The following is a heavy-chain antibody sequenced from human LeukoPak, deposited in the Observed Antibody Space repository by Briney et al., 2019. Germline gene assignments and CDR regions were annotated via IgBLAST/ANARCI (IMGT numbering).Heavy chain of an antibody. D-gene: IGHD6-6*01. Sequence: VASVKVSCKASGYTFTSYYMHWVRQAPGQGLEWMGIINPSGGSTSYAQKFQGRVTMTRDTSTSTVYMELSSLRSEDTAVYYCARDIMDSSSSVLGFDYWGQGTLVTVSS. J-gene: IGHJ4*02. V-gene: IGHV1-46*01. CDR2: INPSGGST. CDR3: ARDIMDSSSSVLGFDY. CDR1: GYTFTSYY.